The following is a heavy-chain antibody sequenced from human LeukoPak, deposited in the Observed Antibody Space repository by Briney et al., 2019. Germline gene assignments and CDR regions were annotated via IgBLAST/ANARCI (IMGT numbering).Heavy chain of an antibody. CDR1: GFTFSSYA. D-gene: IGHD3-10*02. CDR2: INGNGDIT. J-gene: IGHJ4*02. V-gene: IGHV3-23*01. Sequence: GGSLRLSCAASGFTFSSYAMTWVRQAQGKGLEWVSGINGNGDITFYADSAKGRFTISRDNSKNTLYLQMNSLRAEDTAGYYCAKAALVGRIFGGFDYWGQGTLVTVSS. CDR3: AKAALVGRIFGGFDY.